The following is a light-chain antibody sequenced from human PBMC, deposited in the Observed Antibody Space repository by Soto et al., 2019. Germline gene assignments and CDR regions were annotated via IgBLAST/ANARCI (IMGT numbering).Light chain of an antibody. V-gene: IGKV3-11*01. J-gene: IGKJ3*01. CDR3: QQRSNWPEFT. CDR1: QSVSSQ. CDR2: DAS. Sequence: EIVLTQSPATLSLFPGERATLSCRASQSVSSQLAWYQQKPGQAPRLLISDASDRATGIPARFSGYGSGTDFTLTIISLEPEDFAVYYCQQRSNWPEFTFGPGTKVDIK.